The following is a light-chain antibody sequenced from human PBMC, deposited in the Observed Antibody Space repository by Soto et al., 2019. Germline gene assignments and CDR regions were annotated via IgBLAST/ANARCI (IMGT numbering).Light chain of an antibody. CDR3: GTWDGTLSTVL. Sequence: QSVLTQPPSVSAAPGQTVTISCSGSSSNIGNNYVSWYQQLPGTAPKLLISDNDKRPSGIPDRFSGSKSGTSATLGITGLQTGDEADYYCGTWDGTLSTVLFGGGTKLTVL. V-gene: IGLV1-51*01. J-gene: IGLJ2*01. CDR1: SSNIGNNY. CDR2: DND.